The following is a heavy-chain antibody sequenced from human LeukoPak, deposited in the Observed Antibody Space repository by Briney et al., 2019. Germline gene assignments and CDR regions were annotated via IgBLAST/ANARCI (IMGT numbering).Heavy chain of an antibody. D-gene: IGHD3-16*01. CDR2: MAHDGSNI. J-gene: IGHJ4*02. CDR1: GFTFSSYA. V-gene: IGHV3-30*04. Sequence: GGSLRLSCAASGFTFSSYAMHWVRQGPGKGLEWVAVMAHDGSNIYYAGSVQGRFTISRDNSKNTLYLQMNSLRAEDTAVYYCAKDLAVGGNWGQGALVTVSS. CDR3: AKDLAVGGN.